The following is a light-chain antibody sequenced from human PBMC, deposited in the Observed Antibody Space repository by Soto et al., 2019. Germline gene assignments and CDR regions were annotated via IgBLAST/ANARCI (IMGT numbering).Light chain of an antibody. CDR3: QHFKSFPIT. V-gene: IGKV1-13*02. Sequence: AIQLTQSPSSLSASVGYRVTITCRASQVIGTLLAWYQQKPGKAPKVLIYESSLLQSGVPSRFSGSGSGTDFTLTISSLQPEDFATYYCQHFKSFPITFGQGTRLEIK. J-gene: IGKJ5*01. CDR2: ESS. CDR1: QVIGTL.